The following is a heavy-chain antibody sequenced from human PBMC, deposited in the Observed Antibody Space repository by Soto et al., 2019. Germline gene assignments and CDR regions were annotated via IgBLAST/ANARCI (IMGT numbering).Heavy chain of an antibody. V-gene: IGHV1-2*02. Sequence: ASVKVSCKASGYTFSTYYMNWVRQAPGQGLEWMGWVNPNTGVTKYAQKFQGRVTMTRDTSINTAYMELSGLTSDDTAVYYCTTLRLDPWGQGTLVTVSS. CDR3: TTLRLDP. CDR1: GYTFSTYY. D-gene: IGHD3-9*01. J-gene: IGHJ5*02. CDR2: VNPNTGVT.